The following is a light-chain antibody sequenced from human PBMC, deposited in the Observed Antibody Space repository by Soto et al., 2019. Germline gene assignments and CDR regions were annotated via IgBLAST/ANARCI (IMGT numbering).Light chain of an antibody. V-gene: IGLV1-40*01. J-gene: IGLJ3*02. CDR2: GNS. Sequence: QSVLTQPPSVSGAPGQRVTISCTGTSSNIGAGYDVHWYQQLPGTAPKLLIYGNSNRPSGVTNRFSGSKSGTAASLTITGLQAEDEADYYCRSYASSRSVVFGGGTKLTVL. CDR3: RSYASSRSVV. CDR1: SSNIGAGYD.